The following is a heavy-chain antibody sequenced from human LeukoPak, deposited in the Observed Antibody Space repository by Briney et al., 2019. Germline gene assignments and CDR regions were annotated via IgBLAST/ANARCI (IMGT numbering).Heavy chain of an antibody. CDR1: GGSISSSSYY. V-gene: IGHV4-39*01. D-gene: IGHD1-7*01. Sequence: SETLSLTCTVSGGSISSSSYYWGWIRQPPGKGLEWIGSIYYSGSTYYNPSLKSRVTISVDTSKNQFSLKLSSVTAADTAVYYCARVLGFRTKLWDYFDYWGQGTLVTVSS. J-gene: IGHJ4*02. CDR2: IYYSGST. CDR3: ARVLGFRTKLWDYFDY.